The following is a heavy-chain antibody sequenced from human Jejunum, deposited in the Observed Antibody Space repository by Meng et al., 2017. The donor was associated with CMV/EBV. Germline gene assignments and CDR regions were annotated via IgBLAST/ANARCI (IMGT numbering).Heavy chain of an antibody. J-gene: IGHJ3*01. Sequence: VGSVSSADYYWDWIRQAPGKGLEWIGLIYYSGSTKNNPSLKSRVTISLDTSKNEFSLKLSSVTAADTAVYFCARDLYYGDPAAFDLWGQGTMVTVSS. CDR2: IYYSGST. D-gene: IGHD4-17*01. CDR3: ARDLYYGDPAAFDL. V-gene: IGHV4-61*08. CDR1: VGSVSSADYY.